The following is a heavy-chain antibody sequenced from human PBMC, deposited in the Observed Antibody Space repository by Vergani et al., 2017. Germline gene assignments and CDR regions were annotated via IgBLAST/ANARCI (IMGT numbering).Heavy chain of an antibody. D-gene: IGHD6-6*01. CDR2: INHNGST. CDR3: ARGVWAARPGYYYMDV. Sequence: QVQLQESGPGLVKPSETLSLTCAVYGGSFSGYYWSWIRQPPGKGLEWIGEINHNGSTNYNPSLKSRVTISVDTSKNQFSLKLSSVTAADTAVYYCARGVWAARPGYYYMDVWGKGTTVTVSS. CDR1: GGSFSGYY. V-gene: IGHV4-34*01. J-gene: IGHJ6*03.